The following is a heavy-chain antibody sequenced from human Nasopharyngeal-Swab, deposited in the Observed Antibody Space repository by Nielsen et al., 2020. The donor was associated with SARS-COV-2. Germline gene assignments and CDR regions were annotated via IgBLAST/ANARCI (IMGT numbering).Heavy chain of an antibody. CDR1: GFTFSSYE. CDR3: AREVGSGAFDI. Sequence: GESLKISYAASGFTFSSYEMNWVRQAPGKGLEWVSYISSSGSTIYYADSVKGRFTISRDNAKNSLYLQMNSLRAEDTAVYYCAREVGSGAFDIWGQGTMVTVSS. CDR2: ISSSGSTI. J-gene: IGHJ3*02. V-gene: IGHV3-48*03. D-gene: IGHD1-26*01.